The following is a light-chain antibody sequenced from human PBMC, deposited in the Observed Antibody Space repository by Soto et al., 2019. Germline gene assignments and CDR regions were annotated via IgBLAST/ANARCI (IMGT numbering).Light chain of an antibody. Sequence: QSVLTQSPSASASLGASVKLTCTLSSGHSNYAIAWHQQQPEKGPRFLMKVNSDGSHSKGDGIPDRFSGSSSGAEWYLTISSLQSEDEADYYCQTWGTGTGVFGGGTKVTVL. CDR1: SGHSNYA. J-gene: IGLJ2*01. CDR3: QTWGTGTGV. CDR2: VNSDGSH. V-gene: IGLV4-69*01.